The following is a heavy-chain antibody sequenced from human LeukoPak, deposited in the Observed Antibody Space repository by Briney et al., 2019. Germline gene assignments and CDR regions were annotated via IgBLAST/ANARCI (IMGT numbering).Heavy chain of an antibody. D-gene: IGHD6-13*01. Sequence: GASVKVSCKASGYTFTSYYMHWVRQAPGQGLEWMGIINPSGGSTSYAQKFQGRVTMTRDTSTSTVYMELSSLRSEDTAVYYCARDLGIAASGNYFDYWGQGTLATVSS. J-gene: IGHJ4*02. CDR2: INPSGGST. CDR3: ARDLGIAASGNYFDY. V-gene: IGHV1-46*01. CDR1: GYTFTSYY.